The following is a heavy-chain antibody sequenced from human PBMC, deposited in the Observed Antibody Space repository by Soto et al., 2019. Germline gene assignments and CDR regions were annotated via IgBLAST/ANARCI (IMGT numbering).Heavy chain of an antibody. Sequence: SEXMSLTGTVCGGSINNHYWGWIRQPPGRGMEGIGYIYYTGSTNYNPSLKRGVTRREDTSKTQFSLNLTSLTSAYPAIYCCPRVNWYSEYWGQGTLVTVSS. CDR2: IYYTGST. CDR1: GGSINNHY. J-gene: IGHJ4*02. D-gene: IGHD1-20*01. V-gene: IGHV4-59*11. CDR3: PRVNWYSEY.